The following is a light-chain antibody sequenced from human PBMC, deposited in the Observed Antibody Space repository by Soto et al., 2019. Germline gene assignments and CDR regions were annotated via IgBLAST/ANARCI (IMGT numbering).Light chain of an antibody. CDR2: EGS. CDR3: CSYAGTTSHVV. CDR1: SSDVGSYNL. J-gene: IGLJ7*01. V-gene: IGLV2-23*01. Sequence: QSALTQPASVSGSPGQSITISCTGTSSDVGSYNLVSWYQQHPGKAPKLMLSEGSKRPSGVSNRFSGSKSGNTASLTISGLQAEAEADYYCCSYAGTTSHVVFGGGTQLTVL.